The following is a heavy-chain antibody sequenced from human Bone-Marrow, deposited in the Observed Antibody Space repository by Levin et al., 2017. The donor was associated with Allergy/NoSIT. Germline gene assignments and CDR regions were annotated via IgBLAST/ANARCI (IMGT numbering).Heavy chain of an antibody. CDR3: RVARGADY. CDR1: GFTFGDYA. J-gene: IGHJ4*02. CDR2: IRSKAYGGTT. Sequence: PGGSLRLSCTASGFTFGDYAMSWVRQAPGKGLEWVGFIRSKAYGGTTEYAASVKGRFTISRDDSKSIAYLQMNSLKTEDTAVYYCRVARGADYWGQGTLVTVSS. V-gene: IGHV3-49*04. D-gene: IGHD4/OR15-4a*01.